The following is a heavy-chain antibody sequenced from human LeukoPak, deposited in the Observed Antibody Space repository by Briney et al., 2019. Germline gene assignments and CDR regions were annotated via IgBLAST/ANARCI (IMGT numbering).Heavy chain of an antibody. D-gene: IGHD1-26*01. Sequence: ASVKVSCKASGGTFSSYAISWVRQAPGQGLEWMGGITPIFGTANYAQKFQGRVTITADESTSTAYMELSSLRSEDTAVYYCARDPFVGAIPSPGSYYYYGMDVWGQGTTVTVSS. CDR1: GGTFSSYA. CDR3: ARDPFVGAIPSPGSYYYYGMDV. J-gene: IGHJ6*02. CDR2: ITPIFGTA. V-gene: IGHV1-69*13.